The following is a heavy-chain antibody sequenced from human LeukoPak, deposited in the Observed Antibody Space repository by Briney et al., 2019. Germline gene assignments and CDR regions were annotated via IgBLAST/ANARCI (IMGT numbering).Heavy chain of an antibody. CDR3: TTRACHAGGCSSSFYYYYGLHF. Sequence: ASVTVSCTASGNSISNYAVSWVRQAPGQGFEWMGGIIPIFGTADYAQKFQGRVTITADQSTSTTYMALSSLKSEDTATYYCTTRACHAGGCSSSFYYYYGLHFWGQGTTVSVSS. V-gene: IGHV1-69*13. J-gene: IGHJ6*02. D-gene: IGHD3-16*01. CDR2: IIPIFGTA. CDR1: GNSISNYA.